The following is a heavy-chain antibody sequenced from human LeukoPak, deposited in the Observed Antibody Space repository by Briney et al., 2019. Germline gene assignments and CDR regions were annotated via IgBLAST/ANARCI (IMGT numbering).Heavy chain of an antibody. Sequence: SETLSLTCGVYGGSFSGYFWSWIRRPPGKGLDWIAEINENGRTNYNPSLKSRVTISVDTSKNYLSLEVTSVTAADTAVYYCARAAAAGADAYDIWGQGTMVTVSS. D-gene: IGHD6-13*01. CDR1: GGSFSGYF. J-gene: IGHJ3*02. CDR2: INENGRT. V-gene: IGHV4-34*01. CDR3: ARAAAAGADAYDI.